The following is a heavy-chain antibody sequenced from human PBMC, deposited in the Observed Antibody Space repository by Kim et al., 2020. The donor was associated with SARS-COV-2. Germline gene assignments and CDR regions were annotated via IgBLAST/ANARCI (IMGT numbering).Heavy chain of an antibody. J-gene: IGHJ5*01. CDR1: GGSFSGYY. CDR3: AREQWGVRYFDWLLFGGGFDH. V-gene: IGHV4-34*01. D-gene: IGHD3-9*01. CDR2: INHSGST. Sequence: SETLSLTCAVYGGSFSGYYWSWIRQPPGKGLEWIGEINHSGSTNYNPSLKIRVTISVDTSKNQFSLKLSSVTAADTAVYYCAREQWGVRYFDWLLFGGGFDHWGQGTLVTVAS.